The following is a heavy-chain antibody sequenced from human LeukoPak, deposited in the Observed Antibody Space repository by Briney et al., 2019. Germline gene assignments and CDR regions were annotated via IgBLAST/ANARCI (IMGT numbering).Heavy chain of an antibody. CDR1: GGTFSSYA. CDR2: IIPILGIA. D-gene: IGHD3-22*01. V-gene: IGHV1-69*04. CDR3: ARAPEYYDSSGYYPFDY. J-gene: IGHJ4*02. Sequence: GASVKVSCKASGGTFSSYAISWVRQAPGQGLEWMGRIIPILGIANYAQKFQGRVTITADKSTSTAYMELSGLRSEDTAVYYCARAPEYYDSSGYYPFDYWGQGTLVTVSS.